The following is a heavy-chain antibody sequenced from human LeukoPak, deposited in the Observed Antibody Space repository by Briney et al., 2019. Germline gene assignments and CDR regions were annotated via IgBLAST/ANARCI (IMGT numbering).Heavy chain of an antibody. Sequence: PGGSLRLSCAASGFTFSSHAMSWVRQAPGKGLEWVSALSGSGVSTYYADSVKGRFTISRDNSKNTLYLQMSSLRAEDTAVYYCAKDLRPGIPLFGWFDPWGQGTLVTVSS. J-gene: IGHJ5*02. CDR1: GFTFSSHA. D-gene: IGHD3-3*01. CDR3: AKDLRPGIPLFGWFDP. V-gene: IGHV3-23*01. CDR2: LSGSGVST.